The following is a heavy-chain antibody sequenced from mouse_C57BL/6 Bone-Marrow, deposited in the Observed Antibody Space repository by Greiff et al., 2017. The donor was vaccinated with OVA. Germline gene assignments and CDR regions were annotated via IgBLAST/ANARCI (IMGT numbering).Heavy chain of an antibody. J-gene: IGHJ4*01. V-gene: IGHV1-72*01. D-gene: IGHD1-1*01. Sequence: QVQLQQPGAELVKPGASVKLSCKASGYTFTSYWMHWVKQRPGRGLEWIGRIDPNSGGTKYNEKFKSKATLTVDKPSSTAYMQLSSLTSEDSAVYYCAREGLTTVVATDAMDYWGQGTSVTVSS. CDR1: GYTFTSYW. CDR2: IDPNSGGT. CDR3: AREGLTTVVATDAMDY.